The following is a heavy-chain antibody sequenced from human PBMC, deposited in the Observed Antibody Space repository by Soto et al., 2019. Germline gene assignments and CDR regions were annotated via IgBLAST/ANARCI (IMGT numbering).Heavy chain of an antibody. CDR3: ARDDPDSGLMVYALSISLDD. CDR1: GYTFTSYG. CDR2: ISAYNGNT. J-gene: IGHJ4*02. Sequence: ASVKVSCKASGYTFTSYGISWVRQAPGQGLEWMGWISAYNGNTNYAQKLQGRVTMTTDTSTSTAYMELRSLRSDDTAVYYCARDDPDSGLMVYALSISLDDWGQGTLVPVSS. D-gene: IGHD2-8*01. V-gene: IGHV1-18*01.